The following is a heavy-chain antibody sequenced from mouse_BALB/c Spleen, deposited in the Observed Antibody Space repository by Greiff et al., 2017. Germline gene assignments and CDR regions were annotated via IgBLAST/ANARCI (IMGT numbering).Heavy chain of an antibody. CDR2: IDPANGNT. Sequence: EVKLMESGAELVKPGASVKLSCTASGFNIKDTYMHWVKQRPEQGLEWIGRIDPANGNTKYDPKFQGKATITADTSSNTAYLQLSSLTSEDTAVYYCALPSWFAYWGQGTLVTVSA. J-gene: IGHJ3*01. CDR1: GFNIKDTY. V-gene: IGHV14-3*02. CDR3: ALPSWFAY.